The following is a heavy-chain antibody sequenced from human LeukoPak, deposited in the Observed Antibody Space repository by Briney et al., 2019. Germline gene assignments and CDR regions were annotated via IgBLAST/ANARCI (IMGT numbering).Heavy chain of an antibody. CDR3: ARDWSFDY. CDR2: RNSDGSSI. V-gene: IGHV3-74*01. D-gene: IGHD2-8*02. J-gene: IGHJ4*02. CDR1: GFTISDYW. Sequence: GGSLRLSCAASGFTISDYWMHWVRQAPGKGLVWVPRRNSDGSSISYADSVKGRFTISRDIAKNTLYLQMNSLRDEDTGVYYCARDWSFDYWGQGTLVTVSS.